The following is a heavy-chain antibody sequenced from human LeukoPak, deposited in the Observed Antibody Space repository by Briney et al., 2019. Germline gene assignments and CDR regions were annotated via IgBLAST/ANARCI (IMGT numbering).Heavy chain of an antibody. CDR3: AELGITMIGGV. V-gene: IGHV3-21*01. CDR2: ISSSSSYI. CDR1: GFTFSSYS. J-gene: IGHJ6*04. D-gene: IGHD3-10*02. Sequence: GGSLRLSCAASGFTFSSYSMNWVRQAPGKGLEWVSSISSSSSYIYYADSVKGRFTISRDNAKSSLYLQMNSLRAEDTAVYYCAELGITMIGGVWGEGTTVTISS.